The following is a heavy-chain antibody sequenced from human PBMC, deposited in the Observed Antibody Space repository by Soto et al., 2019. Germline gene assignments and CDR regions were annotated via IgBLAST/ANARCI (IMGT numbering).Heavy chain of an antibody. CDR3: TRRAITDIVVVVADDAFDI. CDR1: GFNFSGSA. V-gene: IGHV3-73*01. J-gene: IGHJ3*02. CDR2: IRSKANSYAT. D-gene: IGHD2-15*01. Sequence: GGSLRLSCAASGFNFSGSAMHWVRQASGKGLEWVGRIRSKANSYATAYAESVKGRFTISRDDSKNTAYLQMNSLKTEDTAVYYCTRRAITDIVVVVADDAFDIWGQGTMVTVSS.